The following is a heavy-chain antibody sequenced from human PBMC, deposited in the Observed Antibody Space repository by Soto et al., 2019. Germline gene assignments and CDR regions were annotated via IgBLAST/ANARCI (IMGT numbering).Heavy chain of an antibody. CDR2: INQSGPT. Sequence: PSQSLSLPCFPSGGPFSNFYWTWLRQSPGKGLEWIGEINQSGPTNYRPSLKSRVSMSMDTSKNQFSLRLTSVTAADTGVYSCARWTRRVLVARPHAQSLEHWDPGTLVTVSS. D-gene: IGHD3-10*01. CDR1: GGPFSNFY. V-gene: IGHV4-34*01. CDR3: ARWTRRVLVARPHAQSLEH. J-gene: IGHJ5*02.